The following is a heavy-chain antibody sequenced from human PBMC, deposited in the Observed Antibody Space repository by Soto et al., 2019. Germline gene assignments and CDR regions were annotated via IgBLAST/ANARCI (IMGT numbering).Heavy chain of an antibody. Sequence: QVRLQESGPGLVKPSGTLSLTCAVSGGSISSSNWWSWVRQPPGKGLEWIGEIYHSGSTNYNPSLKSRVTISVDKSKNQFSLKLSSVTAADTAVYYCARDTGYYDILTGYYRSWFDPWGQGTLVTVSS. CDR1: GGSISSSNW. CDR3: ARDTGYYDILTGYYRSWFDP. V-gene: IGHV4-4*02. D-gene: IGHD3-9*01. CDR2: IYHSGST. J-gene: IGHJ5*02.